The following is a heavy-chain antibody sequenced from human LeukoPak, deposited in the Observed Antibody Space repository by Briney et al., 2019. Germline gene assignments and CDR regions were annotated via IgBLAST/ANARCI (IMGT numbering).Heavy chain of an antibody. CDR3: ARGLKSYLRDAFDI. V-gene: IGHV3-21*01. Sequence: GGSLRLSCAASGFTLSSYTMNWVRQAPGKGLEWVSSISSSSTYLDYADSLKGRFTISRDNAKNSLYLQMNSLRAEDTAVYYCARGLKSYLRDAFDIWGQGTMVTVSS. J-gene: IGHJ3*02. CDR2: ISSSSTYL. CDR1: GFTLSSYT.